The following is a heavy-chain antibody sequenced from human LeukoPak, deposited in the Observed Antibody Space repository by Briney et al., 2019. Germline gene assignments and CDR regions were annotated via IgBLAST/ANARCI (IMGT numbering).Heavy chain of an antibody. CDR1: GYTFTSYY. D-gene: IGHD6-13*01. J-gene: IGHJ4*02. V-gene: IGHV1-46*01. CDR3: ARDNTGNSSWYRYFDY. Sequence: ASVKVSCKASGYTFTSYYMHWVRQAPGQGLEWMGIINPSGGSTSYARKFQGRVTMTRDTSTSTVYMELSSLRSEDTAVYYCARDNTGNSSWYRYFDYWGQGTLVTVSS. CDR2: INPSGGST.